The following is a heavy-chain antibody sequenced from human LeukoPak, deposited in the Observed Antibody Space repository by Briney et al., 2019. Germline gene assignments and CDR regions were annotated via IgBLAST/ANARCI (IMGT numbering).Heavy chain of an antibody. J-gene: IGHJ4*02. CDR3: ARDDYGRLDY. Sequence: ASVKVSCKASGYTFTSYGISWVRQAPGQALEWMGWISAYNGNTNNAYKLQGIITMTTHTPTSTAYMELRSLRSDDTAVYYCARDDYGRLDYWGQGTLVTVSS. CDR2: ISAYNGNT. D-gene: IGHD4-17*01. V-gene: IGHV1-18*01. CDR1: GYTFTSYG.